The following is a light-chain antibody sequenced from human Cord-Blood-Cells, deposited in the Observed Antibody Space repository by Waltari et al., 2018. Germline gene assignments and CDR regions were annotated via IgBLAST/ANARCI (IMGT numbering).Light chain of an antibody. CDR2: DAS. CDR1: STDVGGYNY. V-gene: IGLV2-14*01. Sequence: QSALTQPASASGSPRQSITISCTGTSTDVGGYNYVSWYQQHPGKAPKLMIYDASKRPSGVSNRFSGSKSGNTASLTISGLQAEDEADYYCSSYTSSSTLVFGGGTKLTVL. J-gene: IGLJ2*01. CDR3: SSYTSSSTLV.